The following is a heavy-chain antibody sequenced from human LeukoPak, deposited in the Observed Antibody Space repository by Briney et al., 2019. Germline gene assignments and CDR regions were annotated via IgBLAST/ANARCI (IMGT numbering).Heavy chain of an antibody. D-gene: IGHD2-2*01. CDR2: IKEDGRAE. V-gene: IGHV3-7*01. J-gene: IGHJ4*02. Sequence: GGSLRLSCAASGFTFRTYWMSWLRQAPGKGLEWVANIKEDGRAEYYVDSVKGRFSISRDNAKNSLYLQMNSLRAEDTAVYYCARDTNGYADWGQGTLVSVSS. CDR1: GFTFRTYW. CDR3: ARDTNGYAD.